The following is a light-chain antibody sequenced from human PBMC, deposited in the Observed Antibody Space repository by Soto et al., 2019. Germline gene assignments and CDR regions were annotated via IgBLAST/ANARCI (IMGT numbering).Light chain of an antibody. CDR3: QQYITFPYT. Sequence: DIQMTQSPSTLSASVGDRVTITCRASQTISSWLAWYQQKPGKAPDLLIYDASSLQVGVPSRFSGRGSGTEFTLTISSLQPDDFATYFCQQYITFPYTFGQGTKLEIK. CDR1: QTISSW. CDR2: DAS. J-gene: IGKJ2*01. V-gene: IGKV1-5*01.